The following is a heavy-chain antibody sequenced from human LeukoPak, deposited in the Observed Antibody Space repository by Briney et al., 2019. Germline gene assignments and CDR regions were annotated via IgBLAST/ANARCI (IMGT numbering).Heavy chain of an antibody. CDR3: ARDQQVLRYFGWSTRASYYYYYGMDV. D-gene: IGHD3-9*01. Sequence: SQTLSLTCTVSGGSISSGDYYWSWIRQPPGKGLEWIGYIYYSGSTYYNPSLKSRVTISVDTSKNQFSLKLSSVTAADTAVYYCARDQQVLRYFGWSTRASYYYYYGMDVSGQGTTVTVFS. CDR1: GGSISSGDYY. CDR2: IYYSGST. V-gene: IGHV4-30-4*01. J-gene: IGHJ6*02.